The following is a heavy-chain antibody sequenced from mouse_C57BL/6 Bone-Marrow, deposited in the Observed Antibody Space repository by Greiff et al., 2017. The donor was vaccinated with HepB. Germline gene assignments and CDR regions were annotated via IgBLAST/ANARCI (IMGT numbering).Heavy chain of an antibody. J-gene: IGHJ2*01. CDR2: IDPSDSYT. Sequence: QVQLQQPGAELVMPGASVKLSCKASGYTFTSYWMHWVKQRPGQGLEWIGEIDPSDSYTNYNQKFKGKSTLTVDKSSSTACMQLSSLTSEDSAVYYCARDYDYYFDYWGQGTTLTVSS. CDR3: ARDYDYYFDY. CDR1: GYTFTSYW. D-gene: IGHD2-4*01. V-gene: IGHV1-69*01.